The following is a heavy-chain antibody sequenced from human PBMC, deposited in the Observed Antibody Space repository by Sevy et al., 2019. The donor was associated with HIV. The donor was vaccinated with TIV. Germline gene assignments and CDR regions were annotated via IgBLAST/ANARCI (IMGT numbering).Heavy chain of an antibody. CDR1: GFTFSSYE. CDR2: ISSSGTTI. J-gene: IGHJ5*02. V-gene: IGHV3-48*03. Sequence: GGSLRLSCEASGFTFSSYEMNWARQAPGKGLEWVSYISSSGTTIKYAHSVKGRFTISRDNAKNSLYMQMNSLRAEDTAVYYCARVDANYDKGFDPWGQGTLVTVSS. D-gene: IGHD3-22*01. CDR3: ARVDANYDKGFDP.